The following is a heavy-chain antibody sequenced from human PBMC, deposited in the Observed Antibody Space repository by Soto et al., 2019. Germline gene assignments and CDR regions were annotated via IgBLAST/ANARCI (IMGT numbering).Heavy chain of an antibody. CDR2: IFSGGST. J-gene: IGHJ6*02. Sequence: XGSLRLSCAASGFTVSSNYMSWVRQAPGKGLEWVSVIFSGGSTYYADSVKGRSTISRDNSKNTLYLQMNSLRAEDTAVYYCARDEASIAARRHYYYGMDVWGQGPTVTVSS. D-gene: IGHD6-6*01. V-gene: IGHV3-53*01. CDR3: ARDEASIAARRHYYYGMDV. CDR1: GFTVSSNY.